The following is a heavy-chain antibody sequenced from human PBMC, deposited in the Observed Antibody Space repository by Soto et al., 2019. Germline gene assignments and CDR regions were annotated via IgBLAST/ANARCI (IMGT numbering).Heavy chain of an antibody. J-gene: IGHJ3*02. CDR1: GYSFSFYW. D-gene: IGHD3-22*01. CDR3: ATAYVYDFENSNYYRDAFDI. CDR2: MYPDDSDI. V-gene: IGHV5-51*06. Sequence: ESLKISCKASGYSFSFYWIGWVRQMPGKGLEWMAIMYPDDSDIRYSPSFEAHVTISADKSTSTAFLQWSSLKASDTAMYYCATAYVYDFENSNYYRDAFDIWGQGTLVTVSS.